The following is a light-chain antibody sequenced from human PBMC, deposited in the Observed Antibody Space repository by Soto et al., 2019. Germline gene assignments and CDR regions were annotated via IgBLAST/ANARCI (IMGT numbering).Light chain of an antibody. Sequence: EIVLTQSPGTLSLSPGERATLSCRTSQSTTNNYLAWYQQKPGQAPRLLIYGASSRATGIPDRFSGSGSGTDFTLTISSLEPEDFAVYYCQHRSNWPLTFGGGTKVEIK. CDR1: QSTTNNY. V-gene: IGKV3D-20*02. CDR3: QHRSNWPLT. J-gene: IGKJ4*01. CDR2: GAS.